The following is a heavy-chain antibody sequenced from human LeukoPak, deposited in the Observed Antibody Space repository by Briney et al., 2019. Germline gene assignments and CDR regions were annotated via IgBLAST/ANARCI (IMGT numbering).Heavy chain of an antibody. Sequence: SVKVSCKASGGTFSSYAISWVRQAPGQGLEWMGGIIPIFGTANYAQKFQGRVTSTADESQSTAYRELSSLRSEDTAVYYCARAGYCSSTSCRAYWFDPWGQGTLVTVSS. CDR2: IIPIFGTA. CDR1: GGTFSSYA. J-gene: IGHJ5*02. D-gene: IGHD2-2*01. V-gene: IGHV1-69*01. CDR3: ARAGYCSSTSCRAYWFDP.